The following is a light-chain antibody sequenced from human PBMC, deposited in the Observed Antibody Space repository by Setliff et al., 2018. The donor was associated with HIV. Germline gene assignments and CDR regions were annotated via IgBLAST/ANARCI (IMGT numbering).Light chain of an antibody. Sequence: QSALTQPASVSGSPGQSITISCTGTSSDFGNYNLVSWCQQHPGKTPKLILYEVDKRPSGISDRFSGSKSGNTASLTISGLQAEDEADYYCCSYAGSGALVFGGGTKVTVL. CDR2: EVD. CDR3: CSYAGSGALV. J-gene: IGLJ2*01. CDR1: SSDFGNYNL. V-gene: IGLV2-23*02.